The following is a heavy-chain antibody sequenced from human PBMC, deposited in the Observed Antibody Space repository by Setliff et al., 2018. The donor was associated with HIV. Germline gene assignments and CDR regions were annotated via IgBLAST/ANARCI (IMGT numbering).Heavy chain of an antibody. J-gene: IGHJ6*02. CDR1: GASVSSGHYY. D-gene: IGHD1-26*01. CDR2: IYTSGRT. Sequence: PSETLSLTCTVSGASVSSGHYYWSWIRQPAGKELEWLGRIYTSGRTNYNPSFEGRVTISADTSKNQFSLKLNSVTAADTAVYYCARRSIVGVTRGFYYYGLDVWGQGTTVTVSS. CDR3: ARRSIVGVTRGFYYYGLDV. V-gene: IGHV4-61*02.